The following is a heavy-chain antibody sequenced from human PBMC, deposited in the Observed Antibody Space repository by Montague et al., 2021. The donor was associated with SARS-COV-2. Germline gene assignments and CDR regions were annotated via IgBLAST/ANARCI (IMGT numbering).Heavy chain of an antibody. V-gene: IGHV4-59*01. J-gene: IGHJ3*01. Sequence: SETLSLTCTVSGGSISSNYWSWIRQPPGKGLEWIGYIYYSGSSNYNSSLKSPVTISVDTSKNQFSLKLSSVTAADTAVYYCARTPGQIAGDAFDLWGQGTMVTVSS. CDR1: GGSISSNY. CDR2: IYYSGSS. CDR3: ARTPGQIAGDAFDL. D-gene: IGHD2-21*01.